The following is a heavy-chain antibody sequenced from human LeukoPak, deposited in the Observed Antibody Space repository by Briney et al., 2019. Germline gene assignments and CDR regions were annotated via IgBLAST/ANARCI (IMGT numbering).Heavy chain of an antibody. CDR2: ISAYNGNT. V-gene: IGHV1-18*01. J-gene: IGHJ5*02. Sequence: ASVKVSCKASGYTFTSHGISWVRQAPGQGLEWMGWISAYNGNTEYAEKFKGRVTMTTDTSTSTAYMELRSLGSDDTAVYYCAGDTMVTSNWFDPWGQGTLVTVSS. CDR1: GYTFTSHG. CDR3: AGDTMVTSNWFDP. D-gene: IGHD4-17*01.